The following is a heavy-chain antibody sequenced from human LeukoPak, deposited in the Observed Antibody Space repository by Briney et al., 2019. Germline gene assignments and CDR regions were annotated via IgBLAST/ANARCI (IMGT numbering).Heavy chain of an antibody. Sequence: SETLSLTCTVSGGSISSGGFYWGWIRQSPGKGLEWIGYIYHAGSTYYNPSLKSRVTISVDRPENQFSLRLNSVTAADTAVYFCARERGSSGWYDYWGQGTLVTVSS. CDR3: ARERGSSGWYDY. CDR2: IYHAGST. J-gene: IGHJ4*02. D-gene: IGHD6-19*01. V-gene: IGHV4-30-2*06. CDR1: GGSISSGGFY.